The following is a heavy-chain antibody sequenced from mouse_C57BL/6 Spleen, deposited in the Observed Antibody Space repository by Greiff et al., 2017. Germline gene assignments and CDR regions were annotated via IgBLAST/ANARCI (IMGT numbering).Heavy chain of an antibody. CDR1: GYSFTSYY. D-gene: IGHD2-4*01. CDR2: IYPGSGNT. V-gene: IGHV1-66*01. J-gene: IGHJ3*01. CDR3: AGGYYEGFAY. Sequence: QVQLKQSGPELVKPGASVKISCKASGYSFTSYYIHWVKQRPGQGLEWIGWIYPGSGNTKYNEKFKGKDTLTADTSSSTAYMQLSSLTSVDSAVYSCAGGYYEGFAYWGQGTLVTVSA.